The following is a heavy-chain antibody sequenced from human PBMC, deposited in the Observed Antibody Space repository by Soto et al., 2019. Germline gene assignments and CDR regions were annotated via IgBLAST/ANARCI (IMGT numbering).Heavy chain of an antibody. D-gene: IGHD1-26*01. J-gene: IGHJ4*02. Sequence: GPSVKVSCKASGYTFINYYIHWVRQAPGQGLEWLGMINPSSGHTSSAQKFQARVTMTRGPSTHTVDMDLSSLRSEDTAVYYCARSTDRYYFDYWGQGTLVTVSS. CDR3: ARSTDRYYFDY. V-gene: IGHV1-46*01. CDR2: INPSSGHT. CDR1: GYTFINYY.